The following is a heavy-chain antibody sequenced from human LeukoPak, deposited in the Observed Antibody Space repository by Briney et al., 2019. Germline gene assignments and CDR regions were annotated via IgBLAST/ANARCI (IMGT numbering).Heavy chain of an antibody. CDR1: DASISSYS. D-gene: IGHD2-15*01. Sequence: PSETLSLTCTVSDASISSYSWSWIRQPAGKGLEWIGHIYTTGSTYYNPSLKSRVTISVDTSMNQFSLKLSSVTAADTAVYYCARQLGYCSGGSCSFYFDYWGQGTLVTVSS. CDR2: IYTTGST. CDR3: ARQLGYCSGGSCSFYFDY. V-gene: IGHV4-4*08. J-gene: IGHJ4*02.